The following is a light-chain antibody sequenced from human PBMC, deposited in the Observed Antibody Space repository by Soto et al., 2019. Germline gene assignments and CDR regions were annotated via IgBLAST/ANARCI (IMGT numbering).Light chain of an antibody. CDR2: KAS. J-gene: IGKJ1*01. Sequence: DVQMTQSPSTLSASVGDRVTITCRASQSIGDWLAWFQQKPGRAPKLLIYKASSLESGVPSTFSGSASGTEFTLTISSLQPDDFATYYCQHYYDYSWTFGQGTKVEIK. CDR1: QSIGDW. CDR3: QHYYDYSWT. V-gene: IGKV1-5*03.